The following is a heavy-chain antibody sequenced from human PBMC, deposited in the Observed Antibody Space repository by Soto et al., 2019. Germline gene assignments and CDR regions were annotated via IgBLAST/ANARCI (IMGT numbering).Heavy chain of an antibody. D-gene: IGHD3-10*01. V-gene: IGHV5-51*01. Sequence: GESLKISCKGSGYSFTSYWICWVRQMPVKGLEFMGIIYPFYSDTRYSPSFQGHVTISAYKSISTAYLQLSSLKASYTAMYYCARRIGSYLPVDAFDIWGQGTMVTVSS. CDR1: GYSFTSYW. CDR2: IYPFYSDT. CDR3: ARRIGSYLPVDAFDI. J-gene: IGHJ3*02.